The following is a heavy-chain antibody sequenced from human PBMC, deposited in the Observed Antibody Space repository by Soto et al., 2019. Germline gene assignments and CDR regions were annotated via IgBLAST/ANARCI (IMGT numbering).Heavy chain of an antibody. CDR1: GYTFRNYG. J-gene: IGHJ4*02. V-gene: IGHV1-18*01. D-gene: IGHD3-3*01. CDR3: ARDLVSGSDLWRAYTGGYFDY. CDR2: ISPYNVNT. Sequence: QVQLVQSGAEVKRPGASVKVSCKASGYTFRNYGITWVRQAPGQGLEWMAWISPYNVNTNYAQDLQGRVTMTTDTSTSTAYMELRSLTSEDTAMYYCARDLVSGSDLWRAYTGGYFDYWGQGTLVTVSS.